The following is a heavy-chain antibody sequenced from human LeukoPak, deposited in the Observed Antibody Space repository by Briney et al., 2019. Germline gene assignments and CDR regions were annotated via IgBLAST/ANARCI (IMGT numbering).Heavy chain of an antibody. D-gene: IGHD5-12*01. CDR1: GGSISSSSYH. V-gene: IGHV4-39*01. CDR2: MSYSGST. J-gene: IGHJ4*02. Sequence: KTSETLSLTCTVSGGSISSSSYHWGWIRQPPGKGLEWIGSMSYSGSTYYNPSLKSRFTISVDTSKNQFSLKLSSVTAADTAVYYCAREYSGYGWVDYWGQGTLDTVSS. CDR3: AREYSGYGWVDY.